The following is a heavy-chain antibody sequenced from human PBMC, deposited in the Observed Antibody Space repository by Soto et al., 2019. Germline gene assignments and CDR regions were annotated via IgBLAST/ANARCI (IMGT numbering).Heavy chain of an antibody. CDR1: GGSIRTSHTSTY. V-gene: IGHV4-61*01. CDR2: LFHHGNT. D-gene: IGHD2-21*02. J-gene: IGHJ4*02. Sequence: VPGPGKSSETLSLTCSVSGGSIRTSHTSTYWTCIRQPPAQGLQWIEYLFHHGNTAYNPSIKSRITRSVDPSKNQFSLKMNSVTAADAAVYYCARLSWNCGRDCYSVSWGAGLLVTVSS. CDR3: ARLSWNCGRDCYSVS.